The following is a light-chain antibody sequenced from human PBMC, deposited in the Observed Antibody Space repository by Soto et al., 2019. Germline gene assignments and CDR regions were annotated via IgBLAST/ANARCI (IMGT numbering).Light chain of an antibody. CDR2: AAS. CDR3: QQANSFPLFT. V-gene: IGKV1-9*01. Sequence: DIQLTQSPSFLSASVGDRVTITCRASQGISSYLAWYQQKPGKAPKLLIYAASSLQSGVPSRFSGSGSGTDFTLTISSLQPEDFATYYCQQANSFPLFTFGPGTKVDIK. CDR1: QGISSY. J-gene: IGKJ3*01.